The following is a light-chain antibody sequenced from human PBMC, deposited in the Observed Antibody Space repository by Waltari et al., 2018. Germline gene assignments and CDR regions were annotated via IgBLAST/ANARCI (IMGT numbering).Light chain of an antibody. CDR3: QQYNSYSRT. CDR1: QSISSW. J-gene: IGKJ1*01. CDR2: KAS. Sequence: DIQMTQSPSILSASVRDSVTITCRASQSISSWLAWYQQKPGRARNLLIYKASTLESGVPSRVSGSGSGTEFTRTISTLQPDDFATYYCQQYNSYSRTFGQGTKVEIK. V-gene: IGKV1-5*03.